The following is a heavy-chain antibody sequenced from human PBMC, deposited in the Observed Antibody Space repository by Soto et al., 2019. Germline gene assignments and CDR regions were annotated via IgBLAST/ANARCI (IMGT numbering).Heavy chain of an antibody. Sequence: SESLSLTCTVSGGSISSGGYYWSWIRQHPGKGLEWIGYIYYSGSTYYNPSLKSRVTISVDTSKNQFSLKLSSVTAADTAVYYCARSYYTATYWFDPWGQGTLVTVSS. CDR3: ARSYYTATYWFDP. V-gene: IGHV4-31*03. D-gene: IGHD3-3*01. J-gene: IGHJ5*02. CDR1: GGSISSGGYY. CDR2: IYYSGST.